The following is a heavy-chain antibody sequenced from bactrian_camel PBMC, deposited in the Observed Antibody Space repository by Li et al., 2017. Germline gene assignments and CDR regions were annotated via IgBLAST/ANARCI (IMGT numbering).Heavy chain of an antibody. Sequence: SGGGSVQAGGSLRLSCAASGYSVSTGYMAWFRQAPGKEREGVAAIDTAGAPTYTYAVAGRFAISRDNGENAVRLRMSDLSPRDTAVYFCAVDRPIRLVAPIITFRKIQNCGDTDDLYWGQGTQVTVS. CDR1: GYSVSTGY. CDR3: AVDRPIRLVAPIITFRKIQNCGDTDDLY. J-gene: IGHJ4*01. D-gene: IGHD7*01. CDR2: IDTAGAP. V-gene: IGHV3S53*01.